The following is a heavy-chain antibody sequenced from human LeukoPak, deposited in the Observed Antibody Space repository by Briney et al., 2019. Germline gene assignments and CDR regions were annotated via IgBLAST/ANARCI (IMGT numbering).Heavy chain of an antibody. CDR2: ISWNSGSI. CDR3: AKERWNSVTTVTYFDY. D-gene: IGHD4-17*01. Sequence: GGSLRLSCAASGFTFDDYAMHWVRQAPGKGLEWVSGISWNSGSIGYADSVKGRFTISRDNAKNSLYLQMNSLRAEDTALYYCAKERWNSVTTVTYFDYWGQGTLVTVSS. J-gene: IGHJ4*02. V-gene: IGHV3-9*01. CDR1: GFTFDDYA.